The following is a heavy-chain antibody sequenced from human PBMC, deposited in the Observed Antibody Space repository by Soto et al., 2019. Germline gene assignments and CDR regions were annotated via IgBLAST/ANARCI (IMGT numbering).Heavy chain of an antibody. V-gene: IGHV4-34*01. J-gene: IGHJ4*02. CDR3: ARGLTGQYHLLTWFYLEY. Sequence: QVQLQQWGAGLLKPSETLSLTCAVYGGSFSGYYWSWIRQPPGKGLEWIGEIKHSGSTNYNPSLKEPVIKTRETSKHQFSPKGTFGAAADTALDLCARGLTGQYHLLTWFYLEYRGQGTLVTLSS. CDR1: GGSFSGYY. CDR2: IKHSGST. D-gene: IGHD2-2*01.